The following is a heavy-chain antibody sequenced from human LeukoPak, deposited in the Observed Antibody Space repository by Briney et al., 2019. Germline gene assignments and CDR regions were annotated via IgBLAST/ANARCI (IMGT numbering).Heavy chain of an antibody. J-gene: IGHJ4*02. CDR3: SGGRDITVAGPGGYFDY. Sequence: GGSLRLSCAASGFIFSDYHMSWIRQASGKGLEWVAYISPGGDAVYFADSVRGRITISRDNARNSLFLQMSSLTAEDTAVYYCSGGRDITVAGPGGYFDYWGQGSLVTVSS. CDR2: ISPGGDAV. V-gene: IGHV3-11*01. CDR1: GFIFSDYH. D-gene: IGHD6-19*01.